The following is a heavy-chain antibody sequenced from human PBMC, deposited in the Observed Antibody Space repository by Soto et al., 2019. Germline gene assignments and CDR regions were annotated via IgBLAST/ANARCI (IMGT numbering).Heavy chain of an antibody. V-gene: IGHV3-33*01. J-gene: IGHJ1*01. D-gene: IGHD6-25*01. CDR3: SCYGGYGDLFDY. Sequence: PGGSLRLSCAASGFTFSSYGMHWVRQAPGKGLEWVAVIWYDGSNKYYADSVKGRFTISRDNSKSTLYLQMNSLRAEDTAVYYCSCYGGYGDLFDYCGQGTPV. CDR2: IWYDGSNK. CDR1: GFTFSSYG.